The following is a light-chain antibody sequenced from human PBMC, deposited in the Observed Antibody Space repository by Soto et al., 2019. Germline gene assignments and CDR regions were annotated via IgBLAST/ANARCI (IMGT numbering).Light chain of an antibody. CDR3: QQYGSSLPIT. J-gene: IGKJ5*01. Sequence: EIFLTQSPDTLSLSPGERATLSCRASQSVTNYIAWYQQKPGQAPRLLIYGASSRATGIPDRFSGSGSGTDFTLTISRLEPEDFAVYYCQQYGSSLPITFGQGTRLEI. CDR1: QSVTNY. CDR2: GAS. V-gene: IGKV3-20*01.